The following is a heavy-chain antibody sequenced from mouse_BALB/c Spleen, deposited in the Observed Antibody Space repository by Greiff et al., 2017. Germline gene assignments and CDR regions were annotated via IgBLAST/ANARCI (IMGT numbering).Heavy chain of an antibody. J-gene: IGHJ4*01. V-gene: IGHV5-17*02. CDR1: GFTFSSFG. D-gene: IGHD2-12*01. CDR3: ARSVTSAMDY. Sequence: EVKLMESGGGLVQPGGSRKLSCAASGFTFSSFGMHWVRQAPEKGLEWVAYISSGSSTIYYADTVKGRFTISRDNPKNTLFLQMTSLRSEDTAMYYCARSVTSAMDYWGQGTSVTVSS. CDR2: ISSGSSTI.